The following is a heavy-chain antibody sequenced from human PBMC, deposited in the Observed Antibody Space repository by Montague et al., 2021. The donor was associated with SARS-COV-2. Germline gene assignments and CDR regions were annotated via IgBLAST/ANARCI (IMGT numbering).Heavy chain of an antibody. V-gene: IGHV4-59*01. CDR1: GGSISNYY. CDR2: IYYRGST. J-gene: IGHJ4*02. CDR3: ARVQRGYYYGLGVSAHFDY. Sequence: SETLSLTCTVSGGSISNYYWSWIRQPPGKGLEWIGYIYYRGSTNYNPSLKSRVTISVDTSKSQFSLKLSSVTAADTAVYYCARVQRGYYYGLGVSAHFDYWGQGTLVTVSS. D-gene: IGHD3-10*01.